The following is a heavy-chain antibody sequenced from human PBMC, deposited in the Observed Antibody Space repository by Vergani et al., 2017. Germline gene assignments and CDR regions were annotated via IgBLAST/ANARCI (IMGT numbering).Heavy chain of an antibody. CDR3: ARHHQLIAVAVYDAFDI. J-gene: IGHJ3*02. Sequence: QVHLNEAGPGLVKPSQTLSLTCTVSGASITSGSFYWSWIRQPAGKGLEWIGRIHASGTKNYNPSLRSRVTLSVDTSKNQLSLKMISMTAADTAVYYCARHHQLIAVAVYDAFDIWGQGTMVTVSS. V-gene: IGHV4-61*02. CDR2: IHASGTK. CDR1: GASITSGSFY. D-gene: IGHD6-19*01.